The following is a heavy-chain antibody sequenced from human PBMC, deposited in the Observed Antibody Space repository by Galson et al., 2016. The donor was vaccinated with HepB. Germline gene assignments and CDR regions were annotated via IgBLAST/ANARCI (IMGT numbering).Heavy chain of an antibody. Sequence: SLRLSCAASGFTFSSYAMHWVRQAPGKGLGWVAVLSYDGHTKFYADSVKGRFTISRDNSKNTVDLQMNSLTADDTALYYCAKDVQQGYYGSGTAVDYWGQGTLVTVSS. J-gene: IGHJ4*02. V-gene: IGHV3-30*04. D-gene: IGHD3-10*01. CDR3: AKDVQQGYYGSGTAVDY. CDR2: LSYDGHTK. CDR1: GFTFSSYA.